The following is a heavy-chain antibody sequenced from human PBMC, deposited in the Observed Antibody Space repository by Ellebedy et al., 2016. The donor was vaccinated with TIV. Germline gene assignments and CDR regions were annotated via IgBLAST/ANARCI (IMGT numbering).Heavy chain of an antibody. CDR1: GGSINSYY. CDR2: IYYSGNT. V-gene: IGHV4-59*08. Sequence: MPSETLSLTCTVSGGSINSYYWSRIRKPPGKGLEWIGNIYYSGNTNYNPSLKSRVTISVDTSKNQFSLKLSSVTAADTAVYYCATQSYYGFWSGYYRGDNDAFDIWGQGTMVTVSS. CDR3: ATQSYYGFWSGYYRGDNDAFDI. D-gene: IGHD3-3*01. J-gene: IGHJ3*02.